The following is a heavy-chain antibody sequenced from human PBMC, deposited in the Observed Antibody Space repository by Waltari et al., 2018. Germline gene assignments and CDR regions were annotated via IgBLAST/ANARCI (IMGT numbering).Heavy chain of an antibody. Sequence: EVQLLESGGGLAQPGGSLRLSCEASGFTLSDYVMTWVRQTPGKGLEWVSSITGRGSNTYYADSVKGRFSISRDNSKNTLYLQMDSLRVGDTAMYYCARGYLRGWEQIGHWGQGTLVTVSS. J-gene: IGHJ1*01. CDR2: ITGRGSNT. CDR1: GFTLSDYV. CDR3: ARGYLRGWEQIGH. V-gene: IGHV3-23*01. D-gene: IGHD6-19*01.